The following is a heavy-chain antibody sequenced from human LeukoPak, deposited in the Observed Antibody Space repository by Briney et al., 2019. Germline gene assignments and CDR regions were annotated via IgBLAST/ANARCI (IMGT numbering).Heavy chain of an antibody. V-gene: IGHV3-7*01. CDR3: AKDHYWSIDY. J-gene: IGHJ4*02. CDR2: INPDGNKK. CDR1: GLTFSSSW. D-gene: IGHD3-3*01. Sequence: GGSLRLSCAVSGLTFSSSWMDWVRPAPGKGLEWVASINPDGNKKYSADSVKGRFTISRDIAKNTLYLQMNSLRAEDTGVYYCAKDHYWSIDYWGRGTLVTVSS.